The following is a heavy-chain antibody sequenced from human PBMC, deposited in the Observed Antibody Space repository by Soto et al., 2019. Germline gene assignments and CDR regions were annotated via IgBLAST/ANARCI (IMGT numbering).Heavy chain of an antibody. CDR1: GFTFSNAW. Sequence: GGSLRLSCAASGFTFSNAWMNWVRQAPGKGLERVGRIKSKTDVGTTDYAAPVKGRCTFSRDDSKNTLYLQMNSLKTEDTAVYYCTTDPVTMIVVVPSSGWGQGTLVTVSS. D-gene: IGHD3-22*01. J-gene: IGHJ4*02. V-gene: IGHV3-15*07. CDR2: IKSKTDVGTT. CDR3: TTDPVTMIVVVPSSG.